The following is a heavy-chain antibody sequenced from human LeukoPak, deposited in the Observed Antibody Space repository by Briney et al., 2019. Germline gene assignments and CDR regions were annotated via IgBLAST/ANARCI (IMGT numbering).Heavy chain of an antibody. J-gene: IGHJ4*02. V-gene: IGHV3-7*03. CDR3: ARDFLSGSYYPGGY. Sequence: GGSLRLSCVASGFTFGKYWMSWVRQAPGKGLEWVANIKLDGSEKNYVDSVKGRFTISRDNTKNSLYLQMNSLRAEDTAVYYCARDFLSGSYYPGGYWGQGTLVTVSS. CDR2: IKLDGSEK. CDR1: GFTFGKYW. D-gene: IGHD1-26*01.